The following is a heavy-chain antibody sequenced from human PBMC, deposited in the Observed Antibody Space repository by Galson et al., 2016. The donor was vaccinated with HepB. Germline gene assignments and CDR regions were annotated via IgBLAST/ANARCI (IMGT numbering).Heavy chain of an antibody. CDR3: AIHYDILTGWFDP. J-gene: IGHJ5*02. Sequence: SETLSLTCTVSGGSISSSSKYWGWIRQPPGKGLEWIGNIYYSGSTYCNPSLKSRVTISVDTSKNQFSLKLSSVTAADAAVYYCAIHYDILTGWFDPWGQGTLVTVSS. V-gene: IGHV4-39*01. D-gene: IGHD3-9*01. CDR1: GGSISSSSKY. CDR2: IYYSGST.